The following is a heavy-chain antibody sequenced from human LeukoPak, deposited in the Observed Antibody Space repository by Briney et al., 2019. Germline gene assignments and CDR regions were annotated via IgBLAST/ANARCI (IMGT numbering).Heavy chain of an antibody. J-gene: IGHJ6*03. CDR3: ARAEPSIFGVVISYYYYMDV. Sequence: ASVKVSCKASGYTFTGYYMHWVRQAPGQGLEWMGRINPNSGGTNYAQKFQGRVTMTRDTSISTAYMELSRLRSDDTAVYYCARAEPSIFGVVISYYYYMDVWGKGTTVTVPS. V-gene: IGHV1-2*06. CDR1: GYTFTGYY. D-gene: IGHD3-3*01. CDR2: INPNSGGT.